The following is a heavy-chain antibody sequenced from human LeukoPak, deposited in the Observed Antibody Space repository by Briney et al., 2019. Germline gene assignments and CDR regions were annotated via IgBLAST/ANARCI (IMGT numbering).Heavy chain of an antibody. CDR3: ATDGLYCSSTNCYFDY. CDR1: GFTFSTYA. Sequence: QPGGSLRLSCAGSGFTFSTYAMSWVRQAPGKGLEWVSGISGSGGSTHYADSVKGRFTISRDNSKNTLHLQMNSLRAEDTAVYYCATDGLYCSSTNCYFDYWGQGTLVTVSS. J-gene: IGHJ4*02. V-gene: IGHV3-23*01. D-gene: IGHD2-2*01. CDR2: ISGSGGST.